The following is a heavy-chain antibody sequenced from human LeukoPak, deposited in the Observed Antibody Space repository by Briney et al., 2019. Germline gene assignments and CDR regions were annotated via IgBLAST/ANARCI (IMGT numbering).Heavy chain of an antibody. CDR1: GGSINNYY. Sequence: PSETLSLTCTVSGGSINNYYWSWIRQPPGKGLEWIAYIYYTGSADYNPSLKSRVTISLDTPKNQFSLRLSSVAAADTAVYYCARAVGDSGYGRYFDYWGQGTLVAVSS. CDR2: IYYTGSA. CDR3: ARAVGDSGYGRYFDY. V-gene: IGHV4-59*01. D-gene: IGHD5-12*01. J-gene: IGHJ4*02.